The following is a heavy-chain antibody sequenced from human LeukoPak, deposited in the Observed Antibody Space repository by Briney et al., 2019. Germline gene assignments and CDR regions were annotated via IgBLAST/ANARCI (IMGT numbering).Heavy chain of an antibody. J-gene: IGHJ5*02. Sequence: GASVKVSCKASGYTFTSYYMHWVRQAPGQGLEWMGIINPSGGSTSYAQKFQGRVTMTRDTSTSTVYMELSSLRSEDTAVYYCARRNYDILTGYSNWFDPWGQGTLVTVPS. D-gene: IGHD3-9*01. V-gene: IGHV1-46*01. CDR1: GYTFTSYY. CDR3: ARRNYDILTGYSNWFDP. CDR2: INPSGGST.